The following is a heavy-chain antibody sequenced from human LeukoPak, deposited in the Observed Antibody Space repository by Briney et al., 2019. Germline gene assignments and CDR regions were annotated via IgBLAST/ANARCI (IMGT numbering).Heavy chain of an antibody. D-gene: IGHD1-26*01. Sequence: GGSLRLSCAASGFTFSSYGMHWVRQAPGKGLEWVAVIWYDGSNKYYTDSVKGPFTISRDNSKDTLYLQMNSLRAEDTAVYYCARADSGNYLFDYWGQGTLVTVSS. CDR2: IWYDGSNK. V-gene: IGHV3-33*08. J-gene: IGHJ4*02. CDR3: ARADSGNYLFDY. CDR1: GFTFSSYG.